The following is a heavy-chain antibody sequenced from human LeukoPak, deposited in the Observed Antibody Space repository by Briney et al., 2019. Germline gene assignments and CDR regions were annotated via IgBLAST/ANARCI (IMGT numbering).Heavy chain of an antibody. CDR2: IYHSGST. CDR1: GYSISSGYY. Sequence: SETLSLTCTVSGYSISSGYYWGWIRQPPGKGLEWIGSIYHSGSTYYNPSLKSRVTISVDTSKNQFSLKLSSVTAADTAVYYCARGGSGSYYTGPDYWGQGTLVTVSS. V-gene: IGHV4-38-2*02. J-gene: IGHJ4*02. D-gene: IGHD1-26*01. CDR3: ARGGSGSYYTGPDY.